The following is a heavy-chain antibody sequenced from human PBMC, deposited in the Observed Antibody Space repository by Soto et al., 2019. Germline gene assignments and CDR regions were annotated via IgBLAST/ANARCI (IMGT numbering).Heavy chain of an antibody. CDR2: ISAYNGNT. J-gene: IGHJ5*02. CDR3: ARTQGSTIFGVVTANWFDP. CDR1: GYTFTSYG. D-gene: IGHD3-3*01. Sequence: ASVKVSCKASGYTFTSYGISWVRQAPGQGLEWMGWISAYNGNTNYAQKLQGRVTMTTDTSTSTAYMELRSLRSDDTAVYYCARTQGSTIFGVVTANWFDPWGQGTPVTVSS. V-gene: IGHV1-18*01.